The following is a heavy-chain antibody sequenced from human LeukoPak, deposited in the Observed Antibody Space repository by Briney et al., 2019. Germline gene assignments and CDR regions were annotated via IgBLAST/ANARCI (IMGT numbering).Heavy chain of an antibody. CDR2: IYYSGST. D-gene: IGHD5-24*01. CDR1: GGSISSSSYY. Sequence: SETLSLTCTVSGGSISSSSYYWGWIRQPPGKGLEWIGSIYYSGSTYYNPSLKSRVTISVDTSKNQFSLKLSSVTAADTAVYYCARDRWGSGYWGQGTLVTVSS. V-gene: IGHV4-39*07. CDR3: ARDRWGSGY. J-gene: IGHJ4*02.